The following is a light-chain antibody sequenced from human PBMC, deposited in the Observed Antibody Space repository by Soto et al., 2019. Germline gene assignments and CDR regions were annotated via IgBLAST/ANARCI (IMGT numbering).Light chain of an antibody. CDR1: QSVSSY. J-gene: IGKJ4*01. CDR3: QQRSNSPLT. CDR2: DAS. V-gene: IGKV3-11*01. Sequence: EIVLTQSPATLSLSPGERATLSCRASQSVSSYLAWYHQKPGQAPRLLIYDASNRATGIPARFSGSGSGTDFTLTISRLEPEDFAVYYCQQRSNSPLTFGQGTKVEIK.